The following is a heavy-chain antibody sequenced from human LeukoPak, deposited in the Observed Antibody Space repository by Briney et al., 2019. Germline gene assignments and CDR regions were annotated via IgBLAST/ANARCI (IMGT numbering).Heavy chain of an antibody. J-gene: IGHJ6*02. Sequence: PSETLSLTCTVSGASITSYYWTWIRQPPGKGLAWIGYIYNSGTTNYNPSLKSRVTISVDTSKNQLSLKLRSVTAADTAVYYCAKIAVLGTPYYGMDVWGQGTTVTVSS. D-gene: IGHD7-27*01. V-gene: IGHV4-59*01. CDR1: GASITSYY. CDR3: AKIAVLGTPYYGMDV. CDR2: IYNSGTT.